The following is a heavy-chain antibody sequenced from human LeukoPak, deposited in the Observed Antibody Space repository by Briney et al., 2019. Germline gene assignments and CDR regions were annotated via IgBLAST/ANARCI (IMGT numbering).Heavy chain of an antibody. J-gene: IGHJ4*02. CDR3: AREIAYGDSTGVYYFDY. Sequence: PGGSLRLSCAASGFTFSNYWMHWVRQGPGKGLVWVSRINGDGSTTHYADSVKGRFTISRDNAKNTLYLQLNSLRAEDTAVYYCAREIAYGDSTGVYYFDYWGQGTLVTVSS. CDR1: GFTFSNYW. D-gene: IGHD4-17*01. V-gene: IGHV3-74*01. CDR2: INGDGSTT.